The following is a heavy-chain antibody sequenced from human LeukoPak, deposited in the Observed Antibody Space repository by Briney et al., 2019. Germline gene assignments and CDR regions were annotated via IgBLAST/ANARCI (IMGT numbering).Heavy chain of an antibody. V-gene: IGHV1-8*02. D-gene: IGHD6-19*01. Sequence: ASVKVSCKASGGTFSSYAISWVRQATGRGLEWMGWMNPNSGNTGYAQKFQGRVTMTRNTSISTAYMELSSLRSEDTAVYYCATPGWSAERPFDYWGQGTLVAVSS. CDR2: MNPNSGNT. J-gene: IGHJ4*02. CDR3: ATPGWSAERPFDY. CDR1: GGTFSSYA.